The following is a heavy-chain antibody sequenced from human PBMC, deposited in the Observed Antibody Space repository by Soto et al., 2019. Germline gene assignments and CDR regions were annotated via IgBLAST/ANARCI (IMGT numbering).Heavy chain of an antibody. CDR3: AKDGGNDWLPPYSSSWAYYYYGMDV. CDR1: GFTFSSYA. J-gene: IGHJ6*02. CDR2: ISGSGGST. V-gene: IGHV3-23*01. D-gene: IGHD6-13*01. Sequence: PGGSLRLSCAASGFTFSSYAMSWVRQAPGKGLEWVSAISGSGGSTYYADSVKGRFTISRDNSKNTLYLQMNSLRAEDTAVYYCAKDGGNDWLPPYSSSWAYYYYGMDVWGQGTTVTVSS.